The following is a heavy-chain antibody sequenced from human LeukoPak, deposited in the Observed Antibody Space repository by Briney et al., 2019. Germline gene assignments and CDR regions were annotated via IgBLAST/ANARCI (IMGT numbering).Heavy chain of an antibody. CDR2: MYSGGGT. Sequence: GGSLRLSCAASGFTVRSNYMSWVRQAPGKGLEWVSVMYSGGGTYYADSVKGRFTISRDNSKNTVYLQMNSLRAVDTAVYYCVREWLSSGAGNWGQGSLVTVSS. CDR1: GFTVRSNY. D-gene: IGHD1-26*01. J-gene: IGHJ4*02. CDR3: VREWLSSGAGN. V-gene: IGHV3-66*01.